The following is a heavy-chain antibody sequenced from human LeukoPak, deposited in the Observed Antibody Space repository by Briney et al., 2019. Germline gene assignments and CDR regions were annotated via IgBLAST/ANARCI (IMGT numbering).Heavy chain of an antibody. CDR1: GGSINSDY. V-gene: IGHV4-59*01. CDR2: IYHSGST. Sequence: SETLSLTCTVSGGSINSDYWNWIRQPPGKGLEWIGYIYHSGSTNYNPSLKSRVTISIDKSKKQFSLKLISVTAADTAIYYCARVGGMTTINNAAFDIWGQGTMVTVSS. J-gene: IGHJ3*02. CDR3: ARVGGMTTINNAAFDI. D-gene: IGHD5-24*01.